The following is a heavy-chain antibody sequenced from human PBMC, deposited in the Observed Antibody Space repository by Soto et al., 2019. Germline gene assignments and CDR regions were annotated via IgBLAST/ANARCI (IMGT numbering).Heavy chain of an antibody. Sequence: SLRLSCAASGFTFNTLWMSWVRQAPGKGLEWVATIKPDGSAKDYVASVKGRFTISRDNAKNSLFLQMNSLRAGDTAVYYCRIGHYADYWTQGTLVTVSS. CDR1: GFTFNTLW. CDR3: RIGHYADY. V-gene: IGHV3-7*01. J-gene: IGHJ4*02. CDR2: IKPDGSAK.